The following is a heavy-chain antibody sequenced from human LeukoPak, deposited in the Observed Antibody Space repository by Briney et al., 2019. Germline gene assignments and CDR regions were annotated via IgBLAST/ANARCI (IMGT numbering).Heavy chain of an antibody. CDR2: IKQDGSEK. Sequence: GGSLRLSCAVSGPTFTRFWMSWVRQAPGKGLEWVANIKQDGSEKNYVDSVKGRFTISRDNAKNSLFLQMNSLRVEDTAVYYCARGEYYFDGGYWGQGTLVTVSS. CDR1: GPTFTRFW. V-gene: IGHV3-7*04. D-gene: IGHD3-9*01. CDR3: ARGEYYFDGGY. J-gene: IGHJ4*02.